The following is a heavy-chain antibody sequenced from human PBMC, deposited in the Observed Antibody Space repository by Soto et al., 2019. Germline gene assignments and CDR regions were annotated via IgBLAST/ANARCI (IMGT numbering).Heavy chain of an antibody. Sequence: QVQLQESGPGLVKPSETLSLTCTVSGGSVSSGSYYWSWIRQPQGKGLEWIGYIYYSGGTNYNPSLKSRVTISVDTSKNQCSLKLSSVTAADTAVYYCARDTVAGTYYYCMDVWGDGTTVTVSS. CDR1: GGSVSSGSYY. V-gene: IGHV4-61*01. D-gene: IGHD6-19*01. CDR2: IYYSGGT. CDR3: ARDTVAGTYYYCMDV. J-gene: IGHJ6*04.